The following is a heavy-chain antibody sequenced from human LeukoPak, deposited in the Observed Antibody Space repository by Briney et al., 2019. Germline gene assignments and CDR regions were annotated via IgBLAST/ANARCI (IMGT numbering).Heavy chain of an antibody. D-gene: IGHD3-16*01. V-gene: IGHV3-7*03. CDR3: ARGGGLDV. CDR2: INHNGNVN. J-gene: IGHJ6*02. Sequence: GGSLRLSCAASGFTFSNYWMTWARQAPGKGLEWVASINHNGNVNYYVDSVKGRFTISRDNAKNSLYLQMSNLRAEDTAVYFCARGGGLDVWGQGATVTVSS. CDR1: GFTFSNYW.